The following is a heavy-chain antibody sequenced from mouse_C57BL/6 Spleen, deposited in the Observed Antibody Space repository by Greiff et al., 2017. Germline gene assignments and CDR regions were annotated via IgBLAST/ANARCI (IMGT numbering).Heavy chain of an antibody. J-gene: IGHJ4*01. CDR2: IWTGGGT. CDR1: GFSLTSYA. Sequence: VQLVESGPGLVAPSQSLSITCTVSGFSLTSYAISWVRQPPGKGLEWLGVIWTGGGTNYNSALKSRLSISKDNSKSQVFLKMNSLQTDDTARYYCASTTVVAPYAMDYWGQGTSVTVSS. V-gene: IGHV2-9-1*01. CDR3: ASTTVVAPYAMDY. D-gene: IGHD1-1*01.